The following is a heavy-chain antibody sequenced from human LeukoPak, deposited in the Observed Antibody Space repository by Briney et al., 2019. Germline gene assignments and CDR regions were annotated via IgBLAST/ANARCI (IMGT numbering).Heavy chain of an antibody. D-gene: IGHD6-13*01. J-gene: IGHJ5*02. V-gene: IGHV4-59*01. CDR1: GGSISSYS. CDR3: ARGGASSHWFDP. CDR2: IYKSETT. Sequence: SETLSLTCTVSGGSISSYSWSWIRQPPGKGPEWIGFIYKSETTNYNPSLKSRVTISADTSKNQFSLKLNSVTAADTAAYYCARGGASSHWFDPWGQGSLVTVSS.